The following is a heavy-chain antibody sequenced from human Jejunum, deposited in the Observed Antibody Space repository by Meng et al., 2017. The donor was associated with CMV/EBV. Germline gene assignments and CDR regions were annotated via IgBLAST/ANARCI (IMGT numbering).Heavy chain of an antibody. V-gene: IGHV4-59*01. CDR2: IYYSGST. Sequence: TWIRQPPGKGLEWIGYIYYSGSTTYNPSLKSRVTISIDRSKNQFSLKLTSVTAADTAVYYCAKDKGCRDTTCQNWLDPWGQGTLVTVSS. J-gene: IGHJ5*02. D-gene: IGHD2-15*01. CDR3: AKDKGCRDTTCQNWLDP.